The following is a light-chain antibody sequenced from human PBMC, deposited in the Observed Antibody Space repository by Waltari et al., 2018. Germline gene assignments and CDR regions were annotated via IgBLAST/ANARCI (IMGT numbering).Light chain of an antibody. J-gene: IGLJ2*01. Sequence: QSALTQPASVSESPGQSITISCTGTRSDVGGYNYFSWYQQHPGKAPKLSIYDVSKRPSGVSNRFSGSKSGNTASLTISGLQAEDEADYYCSSYTSSSPVVFGGGTKLTVL. V-gene: IGLV2-14*01. CDR2: DVS. CDR1: RSDVGGYNY. CDR3: SSYTSSSPVV.